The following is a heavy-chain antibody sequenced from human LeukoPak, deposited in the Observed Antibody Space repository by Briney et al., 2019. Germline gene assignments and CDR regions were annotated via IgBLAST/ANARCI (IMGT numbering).Heavy chain of an antibody. CDR1: GFTFSSYW. Sequence: GGSLRLSCAASGFTFSSYWMHWVRQAPGKGLVWVSRINSDGSSTSYADSVKGRFTISRDNAKNSLYLQMNSLRAEDTAVYYCAREPLTGWAFDIWGQGTMVTVSS. V-gene: IGHV3-74*01. D-gene: IGHD2-15*01. J-gene: IGHJ3*02. CDR2: INSDGSST. CDR3: AREPLTGWAFDI.